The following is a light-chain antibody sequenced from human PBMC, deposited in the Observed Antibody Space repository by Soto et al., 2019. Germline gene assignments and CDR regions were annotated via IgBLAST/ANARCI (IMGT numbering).Light chain of an antibody. J-gene: IGLJ3*02. CDR2: EVT. Sequence: QSALTQPPSASGAPGQSVTISCTGTSSDVGGYNYVSWYQQYPGRAPELMIYEVTKRPSGVPDRFSGSKSGNTASLTVSGLQAEDEADYYCSSYAASNNFYFVFGGGTKVTVL. CDR3: SSYAASNNFYFV. V-gene: IGLV2-8*01. CDR1: SSDVGGYNY.